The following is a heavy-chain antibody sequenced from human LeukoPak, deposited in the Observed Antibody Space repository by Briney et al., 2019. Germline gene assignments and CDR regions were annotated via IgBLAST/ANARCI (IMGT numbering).Heavy chain of an antibody. V-gene: IGHV1-8*01. CDR3: ARRGRIVGATISWFDP. J-gene: IGHJ5*02. Sequence: ASVKVSCKASGYTFTSYDINWVRQATGQGLEWMEWMNPNSGNTGYAQKFQGRVTMTRNTSISTAYMELSSLRSEDTAVYYCARRGRIVGATISWFDPWGQGTLVTVSS. CDR2: MNPNSGNT. D-gene: IGHD1-26*01. CDR1: GYTFTSYD.